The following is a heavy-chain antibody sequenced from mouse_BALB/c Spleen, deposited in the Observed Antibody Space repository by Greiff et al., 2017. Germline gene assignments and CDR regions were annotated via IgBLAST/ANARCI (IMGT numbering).Heavy chain of an antibody. V-gene: IGHV1-67*01. CDR2: ISTYYGNT. J-gene: IGHJ2*01. Sequence: QVQLQQSGPELVRPGVSVKISCKGSGYTFTDYAMHWVKQSHAKSLEWIGVISTYYGNTNYNQKFKGKATMTVDKSSSTAYMELARLTSEDSAIYYCARTATVVAPYFDYWGQGTTLTVSS. D-gene: IGHD1-1*01. CDR3: ARTATVVAPYFDY. CDR1: GYTFTDYA.